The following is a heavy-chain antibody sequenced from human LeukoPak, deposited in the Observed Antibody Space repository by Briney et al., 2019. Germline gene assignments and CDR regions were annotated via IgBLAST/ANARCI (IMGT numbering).Heavy chain of an antibody. CDR2: TYYRSKWLN. J-gene: IGHJ5*02. CDR3: ARDRFCTNGVCPEGFTWFDP. V-gene: IGHV6-1*01. CDR1: GDSVSSNSAA. Sequence: SQTLSLTCAISGDSVSSNSAAWNWIRQSPSRGLEWLGRTYYRSKWLNDYAVYVKSRITINPDPSKNQFSLQLNSVTPDDTAVYYCARDRFCTNGVCPEGFTWFDPWGQGTLVTVSS. D-gene: IGHD2-8*01.